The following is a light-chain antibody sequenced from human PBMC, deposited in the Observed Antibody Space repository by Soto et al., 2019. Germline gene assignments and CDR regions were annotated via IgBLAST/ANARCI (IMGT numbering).Light chain of an antibody. J-gene: IGKJ5*01. CDR3: QQYNNWPPIT. CDR1: QSVSSN. CDR2: GAS. Sequence: EIVMTQSPATLSVSPGERATPSCRASQSVSSNLACYQQKPGKAPRLLIYGASTRATGIPARFSGSGSGTEFTLTISSLQSEDFAVYYCQQYNNWPPITFGQGTRLEIK. V-gene: IGKV3-15*01.